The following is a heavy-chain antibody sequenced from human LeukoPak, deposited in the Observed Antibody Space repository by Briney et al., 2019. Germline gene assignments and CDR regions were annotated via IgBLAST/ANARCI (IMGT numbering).Heavy chain of an antibody. Sequence: GGSLRLSCAASGFTVSSNYMSWVRQAPGKGLEWVSVIYSGGSTYYADSVKGRFTISRDNSKNTLYLQMNSLRAEDAAVYYCARGSGSYSFDYWGQGTLVTVSS. J-gene: IGHJ4*02. CDR1: GFTVSSNY. CDR2: IYSGGST. CDR3: ARGSGSYSFDY. D-gene: IGHD3-10*01. V-gene: IGHV3-66*01.